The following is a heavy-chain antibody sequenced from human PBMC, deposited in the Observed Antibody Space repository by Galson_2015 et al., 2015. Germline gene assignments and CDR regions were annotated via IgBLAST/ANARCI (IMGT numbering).Heavy chain of an antibody. D-gene: IGHD2-21*02. Sequence: SLRLSCAASGFTFSSYGMHWVRQAPGKGLEWVAVIWYDGSNKYYEDSVKGRFTISRDNSKNTLYLQMNSLRAEDTAVYYCARDLAVVVTAISGPYYYYGMDAWGQGTTVTVSS. V-gene: IGHV3-33*01. CDR2: IWYDGSNK. CDR3: ARDLAVVVTAISGPYYYYGMDA. CDR1: GFTFSSYG. J-gene: IGHJ6*02.